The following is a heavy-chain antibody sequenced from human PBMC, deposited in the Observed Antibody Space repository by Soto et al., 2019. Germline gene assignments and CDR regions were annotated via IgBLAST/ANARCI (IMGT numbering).Heavy chain of an antibody. Sequence: RRLSCAASGFRFSDHYMTWIRQAPGKGLEWVSKISSGGTTMYYADSVKGRFTVSRDNAQNSLYLQMNGLRAEDTAVYYCAGDPYYYGSAFWGQGTLVTVSS. CDR3: AGDPYYYGSAF. CDR2: ISSGGTTM. D-gene: IGHD3-10*01. V-gene: IGHV3-11*01. CDR1: GFRFSDHY. J-gene: IGHJ4*02.